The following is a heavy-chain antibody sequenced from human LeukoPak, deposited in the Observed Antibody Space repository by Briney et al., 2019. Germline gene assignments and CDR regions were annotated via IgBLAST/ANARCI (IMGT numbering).Heavy chain of an antibody. D-gene: IGHD2-15*01. CDR1: GGSISTTTNY. Sequence: SETLSLTCIVSGGSISTTTNYWDWIRQPPGKGLEYIGSIYYSGSTYYTPSLKSRVTISIDTSKNQFSLKLISVTAADTAVYFCARHCSDSNCYRLDAFDIWGQGTLVTVSS. V-gene: IGHV4-39*01. J-gene: IGHJ3*02. CDR3: ARHCSDSNCYRLDAFDI. CDR2: IYYSGST.